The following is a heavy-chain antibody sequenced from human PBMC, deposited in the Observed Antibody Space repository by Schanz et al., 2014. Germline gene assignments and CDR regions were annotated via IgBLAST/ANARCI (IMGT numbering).Heavy chain of an antibody. CDR1: GYTFTAYG. V-gene: IGHV1-69*09. CDR3: ARGSPENMIRGELDY. CDR2: IIPILGIA. D-gene: IGHD3-10*01. Sequence: VQSVHSGTEVQKLGASVKVSCQTSGYTFTAYGINWVRQAPGQGLEWMGRIIPILGIANYAQKFQGRVTITADRSTSTAYMELSSLRSEDTAVYYCARGSPENMIRGELDYWGQGTLVTVSS. J-gene: IGHJ4*02.